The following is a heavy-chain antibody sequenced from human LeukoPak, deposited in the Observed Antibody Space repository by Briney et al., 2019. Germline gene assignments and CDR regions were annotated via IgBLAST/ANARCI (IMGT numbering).Heavy chain of an antibody. Sequence: GSLRLSCTASGFTFSSYGMHWVRQAPGKGLEWVAVISYDGSNKYYADSVKGRFTISRDNSKNTLYLQMNSLRAEDTAVYYCARERGYSYGVFDYWGQGTLVTVSS. CDR1: GFTFSSYG. CDR2: ISYDGSNK. CDR3: ARERGYSYGVFDY. V-gene: IGHV3-30*03. J-gene: IGHJ4*02. D-gene: IGHD5-18*01.